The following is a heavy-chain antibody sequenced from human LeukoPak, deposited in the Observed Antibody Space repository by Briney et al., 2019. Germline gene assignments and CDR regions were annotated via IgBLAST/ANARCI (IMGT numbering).Heavy chain of an antibody. J-gene: IGHJ4*02. D-gene: IGHD5-12*01. CDR2: ISESAVST. V-gene: IGHV3-23*01. CDR3: GKERDYSGYGFLDY. CDR1: GFTFSSYA. Sequence: GGSLRLSCAASGFTFSSYAMNWVRQAPGKGLEWVSAISESAVSTNYADSVKGRFTISRDNSKNTVYLRMNSQRAEDTAVYYCGKERDYSGYGFLDYWGQGTLVTVSS.